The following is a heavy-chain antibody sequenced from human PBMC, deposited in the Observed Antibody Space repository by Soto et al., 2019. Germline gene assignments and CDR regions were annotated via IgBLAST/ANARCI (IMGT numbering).Heavy chain of an antibody. Sequence: PSETLSLTCTVSGGSISNGDFYWNWIRQPPGKGLEWIGYIYYSGSTYYNPSLKSRVTISVDTSKDQFSLKLSSVTAADTAVYYCARGSYTTMVSSFHYWGQGTLVTVSS. CDR2: IYYSGST. CDR3: ARGSYTTMVSSFHY. CDR1: GGSISNGDFY. D-gene: IGHD5-18*01. V-gene: IGHV4-30-4*01. J-gene: IGHJ4*02.